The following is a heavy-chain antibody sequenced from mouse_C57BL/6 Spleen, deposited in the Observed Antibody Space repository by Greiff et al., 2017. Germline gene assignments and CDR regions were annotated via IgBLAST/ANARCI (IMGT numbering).Heavy chain of an antibody. CDR2: IDPSDSET. CDR1: GYTFTSYW. D-gene: IGHD2-4*01. J-gene: IGHJ3*01. Sequence: QVQLQQPGAELVRPGSSVKLSCKASGYTFTSYWMHWVKQRPIQGLEWISNIDPSDSETHYNQKFKDKATLTVDKSSSTAYMQLSSLTSEDSAVYYCARSGLRRGWFAYWGQGTLVTVSA. CDR3: ARSGLRRGWFAY. V-gene: IGHV1-52*01.